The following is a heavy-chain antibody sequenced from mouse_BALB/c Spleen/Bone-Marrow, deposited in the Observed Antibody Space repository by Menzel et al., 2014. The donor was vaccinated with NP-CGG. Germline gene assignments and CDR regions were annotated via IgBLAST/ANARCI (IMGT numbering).Heavy chain of an antibody. CDR3: ARGYGYAMDY. CDR1: GITFSSFG. CDR2: ISSGSSTI. Sequence: EVQLVESGGGLVQPGGSRKLSCAASGITFSSFGMHWVRQAPEKGLEWVAYISSGSSTIYYADTVKGRFTISRDNPKNTLFLQMTSLRSEDTAMYYCARGYGYAMDYWGQGTSVTVSS. J-gene: IGHJ4*01. V-gene: IGHV5-17*02. D-gene: IGHD1-1*01.